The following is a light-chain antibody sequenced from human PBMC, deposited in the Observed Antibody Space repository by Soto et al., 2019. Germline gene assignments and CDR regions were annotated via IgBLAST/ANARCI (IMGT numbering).Light chain of an antibody. V-gene: IGKV1-8*01. Sequence: AIRMTQYPSSIPASTGDRVTITCRARQGISSFLAWYQQKPGKAPKLLIYAAATLQRGVPSRFSASGSVTDFTLTMCRLQSEDCATYFCQHYLSYPDTFGQVTKLEI. CDR2: AAA. J-gene: IGKJ2*01. CDR1: QGISSF. CDR3: QHYLSYPDT.